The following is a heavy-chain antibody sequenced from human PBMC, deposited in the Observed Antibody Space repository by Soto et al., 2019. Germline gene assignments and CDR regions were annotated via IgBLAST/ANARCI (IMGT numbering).Heavy chain of an antibody. V-gene: IGHV1-58*02. CDR1: GFDFGSSG. Sequence: GASVKVSCKASGFDFGSSGIQFLRQTRGRGLEWIGWIVVAAGRTNDARQCQGTVSPSRDMSSTTSYMGLYDLKSDDTAVYFCAADHPLTAIGWPVWGQGTTVTVSS. CDR2: IVVAAGRT. J-gene: IGHJ6*02. CDR3: AADHPLTAIGWPV.